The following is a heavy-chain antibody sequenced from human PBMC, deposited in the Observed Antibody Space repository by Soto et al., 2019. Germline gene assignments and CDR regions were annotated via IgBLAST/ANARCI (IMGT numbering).Heavy chain of an antibody. CDR2: ISNRGDT. J-gene: IGHJ3*02. CDR1: GFIVSDTY. D-gene: IGHD2-15*01. CDR3: ARLPRYCRGGSCSITGDAYDI. Sequence: PGGSLRLSCTASGFIVSDTYVNWVRQAPGKGLEWVSVISNRGDTHYADSVRGRFSLSRDISDNTLHLQMNNLRVEDTDVYYCARLPRYCRGGSCSITGDAYDIWGQGTMVTVS. V-gene: IGHV3-66*01.